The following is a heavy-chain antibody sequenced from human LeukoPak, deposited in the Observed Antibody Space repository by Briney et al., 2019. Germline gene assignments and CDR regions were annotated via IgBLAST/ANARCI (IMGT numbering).Heavy chain of an antibody. CDR1: GFTFSSHY. Sequence: GGSLRLSCAASGFTFSSHYMQWVRQAPGKGLVWVSGIKTDGSAPRYTDSVKGRLTISRDNAKDTLYLQMNSLRAEDTAIYYCVRDKSAWAGDYWGQGTLVTVSS. CDR2: IKTDGSAP. J-gene: IGHJ4*02. CDR3: VRDKSAWAGDY. V-gene: IGHV3-74*01. D-gene: IGHD3-3*01.